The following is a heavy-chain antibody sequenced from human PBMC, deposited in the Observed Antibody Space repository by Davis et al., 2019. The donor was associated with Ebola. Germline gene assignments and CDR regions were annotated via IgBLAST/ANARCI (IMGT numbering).Heavy chain of an antibody. Sequence: GGSLRLSCAASGFTFSGSAMPWVRQASGKGLEWVGRIRSKDNSYATAYAVSVKGRITIYRDDSKNTAYLQMNSLKTEDTAVYYCTSPVGTADYWGQGTRVTVSS. CDR2: IRSKDNSYAT. CDR3: TSPVGTADY. J-gene: IGHJ4*02. D-gene: IGHD4-23*01. V-gene: IGHV3-73*01. CDR1: GFTFSGSA.